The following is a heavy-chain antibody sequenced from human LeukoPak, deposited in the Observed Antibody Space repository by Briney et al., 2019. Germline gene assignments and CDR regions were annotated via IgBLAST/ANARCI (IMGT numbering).Heavy chain of an antibody. Sequence: PSETLSLTCTVSGGPISTYFWSWIRQPPGKGLEWIGYIYYSGSTNYNPSLKSRVTISLDTSKNQFSLKLSSVTAADTAMYYCARGIQLWLNWFDPWGQGTLVTVSS. J-gene: IGHJ5*02. D-gene: IGHD5-18*01. CDR2: IYYSGST. V-gene: IGHV4-59*01. CDR1: GGPISTYF. CDR3: ARGIQLWLNWFDP.